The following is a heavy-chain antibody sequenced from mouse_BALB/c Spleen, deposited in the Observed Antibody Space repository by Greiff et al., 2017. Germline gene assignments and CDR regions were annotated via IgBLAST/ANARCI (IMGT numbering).Heavy chain of an antibody. Sequence: QVQLKQSGAELARPGASVKLSCKASGYTFTSYWMQWVKQRPGQGLEWIGAIYPGDGDTRYTQKFKGKATLTADKSSSTAYMQLSSLASEDSAVYYCARRDYPYYAMDYWGQGTSVTVSS. V-gene: IGHV1-87*01. CDR3: ARRDYPYYAMDY. D-gene: IGHD2-4*01. J-gene: IGHJ4*01. CDR1: GYTFTSYW. CDR2: IYPGDGDT.